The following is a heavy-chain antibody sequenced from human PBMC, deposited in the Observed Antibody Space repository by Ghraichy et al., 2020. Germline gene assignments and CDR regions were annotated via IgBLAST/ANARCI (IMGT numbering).Heavy chain of an antibody. J-gene: IGHJ3*02. CDR2: FDPEDGET. D-gene: IGHD3-10*01. V-gene: IGHV1-24*01. CDR3: AMVQGVIITFAFDI. CDR1: GYTLTELS. Sequence: ASVKVSCKVSGYTLTELSMHWVRQAPGKGLEWMGGFDPEDGETIYAQKFQGRVTMTEDTSTDTAYMELSSLRSEDTAVYYCAMVQGVIITFAFDIWGQGTMVTVSS.